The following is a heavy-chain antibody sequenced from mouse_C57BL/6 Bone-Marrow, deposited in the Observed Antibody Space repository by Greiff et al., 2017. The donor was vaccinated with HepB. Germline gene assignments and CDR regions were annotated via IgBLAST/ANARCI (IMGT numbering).Heavy chain of an antibody. V-gene: IGHV1-22*01. CDR3: ARDGGSYDYDGPFAY. CDR2: INPNNGGT. Sequence: VQLQQSGPELVKPGASVKMSCKASGYTFTDYNMHWVKQSHGKSLEWIGYINPNNGGTSYNQKFKGKATLTVNKSSSTAYMELRSLTSEDSAVYYCARDGGSYDYDGPFAYWGQGTLVTVSA. J-gene: IGHJ3*01. D-gene: IGHD2-4*01. CDR1: GYTFTDYN.